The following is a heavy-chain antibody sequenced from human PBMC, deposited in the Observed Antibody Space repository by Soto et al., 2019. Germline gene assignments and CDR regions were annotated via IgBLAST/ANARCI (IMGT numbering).Heavy chain of an antibody. CDR1: GYTFTNYG. CDR3: ARDYYNRAKFDY. J-gene: IGHJ4*02. D-gene: IGHD3-22*01. V-gene: IGHV1-18*01. CDR2: TSAYNGNT. Sequence: QVQLVQSGGEGKRPGASVKVSCKTSGYTFTNYGISWVRQAPGRGLEWLGWTSAYNGNTNYAQKFQDRVTMTTYTSTSTVYMELRSLRSDDTAVYYCARDYYNRAKFDYWGQGALVTVSS.